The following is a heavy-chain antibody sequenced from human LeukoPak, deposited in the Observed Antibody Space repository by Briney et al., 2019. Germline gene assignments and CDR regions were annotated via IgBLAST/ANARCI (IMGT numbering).Heavy chain of an antibody. CDR2: IYYSGST. CDR3: ARGRWLQPFDY. Sequence: SETLSLTXAVSGYSISSGYYWDWIRQPPGRGLEWIGSIYYSGSTYYNPSLKSRVTISVDTSKNQFSLKLSSVTAADTAVYYCARGRWLQPFDYWGQGTLVTVSS. D-gene: IGHD5-24*01. CDR1: GYSISSGYY. V-gene: IGHV4-38-2*01. J-gene: IGHJ4*02.